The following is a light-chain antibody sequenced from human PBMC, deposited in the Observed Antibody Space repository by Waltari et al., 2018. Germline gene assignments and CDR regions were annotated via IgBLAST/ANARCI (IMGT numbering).Light chain of an antibody. Sequence: DIQMTQSPSSLSASVGDRVTITCRASQTIISYLKWYQQKPGKAPKLLISAASSLESRVLSRCSGSGSGTDLTLTISSLQSEDFATYYCQQSYSIPPSFGQATKLEIK. V-gene: IGKV1-39*01. CDR1: QTIISY. J-gene: IGKJ2*01. CDR3: QQSYSIPPS. CDR2: AAS.